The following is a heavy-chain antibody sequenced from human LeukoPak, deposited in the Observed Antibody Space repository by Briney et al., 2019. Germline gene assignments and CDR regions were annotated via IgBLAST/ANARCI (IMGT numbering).Heavy chain of an antibody. CDR2: IYTSGST. D-gene: IGHD3-10*01. CDR3: ARVDPGSITMSRGAGAFDI. V-gene: IGHV4-4*07. CDR1: GGSISSYC. J-gene: IGHJ3*02. Sequence: SETLSLTCTVSGGSISSYCWSWIRQPAGKGLEWIGRIYTSGSTNYNPSLKSRVTMSVDTSKNQFSLKLSSVTAADTAVYYCARVDPGSITMSRGAGAFDIWGQGTMVTVSS.